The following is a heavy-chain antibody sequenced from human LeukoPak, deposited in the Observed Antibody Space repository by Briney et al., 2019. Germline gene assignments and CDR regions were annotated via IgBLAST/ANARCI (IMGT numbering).Heavy chain of an antibody. J-gene: IGHJ4*02. D-gene: IGHD1-1*01. CDR2: ISYDGSNK. Sequence: GGSLRLSCAASGFTFSSYGMHWVRQAPGKGLEWVAVISYDGSNKYYADSVKGRFTISRDNSKNTLYLQMNGLRAEDTAVYYCAKGPYNWNDGPTGGLFDYWGQGTLVTVSS. V-gene: IGHV3-30*18. CDR3: AKGPYNWNDGPTGGLFDY. CDR1: GFTFSSYG.